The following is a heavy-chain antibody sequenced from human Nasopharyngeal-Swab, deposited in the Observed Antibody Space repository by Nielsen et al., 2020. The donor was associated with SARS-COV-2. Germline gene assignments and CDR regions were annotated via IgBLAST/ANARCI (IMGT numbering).Heavy chain of an antibody. D-gene: IGHD5-24*01. Sequence: LSLPCAASGFTFRSYCMHWGRPAPGKGLEWVAVISYDGSNKYYADSVKGRFTISRDNSKNTLYLQMNSLRAEDTAVYYCAKGLEMATADYWGQGTLVTVSS. CDR2: ISYDGSNK. J-gene: IGHJ4*02. CDR1: GFTFRSYC. CDR3: AKGLEMATADY. V-gene: IGHV3-30*18.